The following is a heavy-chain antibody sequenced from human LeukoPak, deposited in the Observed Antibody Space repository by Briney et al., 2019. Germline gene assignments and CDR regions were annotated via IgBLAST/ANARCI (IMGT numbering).Heavy chain of an antibody. D-gene: IGHD2-15*01. J-gene: IGHJ4*02. CDR3: ARRSCSGGSCPNDY. CDR2: IYYSGTT. CDR1: GGSINNYY. V-gene: IGHV4-59*08. Sequence: SETLSLTCTVSGGSINNYYWSWIRQTPGKGLEWIGYIYYSGTTNYNPSPKNRVTISVDTSKNQFSLKLSSVTAADTAVYYCARRSCSGGSCPNDYWGQGTLVTVSS.